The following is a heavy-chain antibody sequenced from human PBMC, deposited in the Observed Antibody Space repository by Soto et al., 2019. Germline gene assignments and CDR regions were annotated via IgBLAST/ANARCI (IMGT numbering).Heavy chain of an antibody. J-gene: IGHJ5*02. CDR2: ISGHAGAT. Sequence: EVQLLESGGGLVRPGGSLRVSCAVSGFNFRNHAMSWVRQAPGKGLEWVSGISGHAGATYYPDSVKGRFTISRDNSRKTLDLEKNSLRAGGKAIYFWAKDLGTTCIGGWFHPRGPGTLVTVSS. V-gene: IGHV3-23*01. D-gene: IGHD3-10*01. CDR3: AKDLGTTCIGGWFHP. CDR1: GFNFRNHA.